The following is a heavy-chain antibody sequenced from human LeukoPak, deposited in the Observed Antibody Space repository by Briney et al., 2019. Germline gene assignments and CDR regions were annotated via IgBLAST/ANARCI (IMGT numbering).Heavy chain of an antibody. Sequence: GGSLRLSCAPPGFPFSDFSMTWVRQAPGKGLECISTTNSGGTTTYYAESVKGRFTISRDNFKNGLYLQMSSLRVEDTAIYYCAKQSYARSLGEGGPGTLVTVSS. CDR3: AKQSYARSLGE. D-gene: IGHD3-10*02. V-gene: IGHV3-23*01. CDR2: TNSGGTTT. J-gene: IGHJ4*02. CDR1: GFPFSDFS.